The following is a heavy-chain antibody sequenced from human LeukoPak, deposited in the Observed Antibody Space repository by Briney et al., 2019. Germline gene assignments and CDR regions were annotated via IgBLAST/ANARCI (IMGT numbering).Heavy chain of an antibody. CDR1: GGSISSGDYY. J-gene: IGHJ2*01. CDR3: ARDMRRCSGGSCYSISGYFDL. Sequence: SQTLSLTCTVSGGSISSGDYYWSWIRQPPGKGLEWIGYIYYSGSTYYNPSLKSRVTISVDTSKHQFSLKLSSVTAADTAVYYCARDMRRCSGGSCYSISGYFDLWGRGTLVTVSS. V-gene: IGHV4-30-4*08. D-gene: IGHD2-15*01. CDR2: IYYSGST.